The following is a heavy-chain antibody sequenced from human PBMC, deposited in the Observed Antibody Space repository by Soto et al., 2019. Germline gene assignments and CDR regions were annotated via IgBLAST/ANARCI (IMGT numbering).Heavy chain of an antibody. CDR3: AREGYSSSSLGDYYYGMDV. CDR2: IIPIFGTA. CDR1: GGTFSSYA. Sequence: GASVKVSCKASGGTFSSYAISWVRQAPGQGLEWMGGIIPIFGTANYAQKFQGRVTITADESTSTAYMELSSLRSEDTAVYYCAREGYSSSSLGDYYYGMDVWGQGTTVTVSS. V-gene: IGHV1-69*13. D-gene: IGHD6-6*01. J-gene: IGHJ6*02.